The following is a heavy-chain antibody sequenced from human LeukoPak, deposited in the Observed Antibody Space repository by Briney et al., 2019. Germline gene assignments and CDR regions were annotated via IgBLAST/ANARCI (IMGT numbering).Heavy chain of an antibody. Sequence: GESLQISFKASGSTFTCFWIGWVRQVPGKGLECMGFIYPGDSESIYSPSFQGQVSISADKSIRTAYLQWRSLKASDSAIYYCARGRGGYSGYENFDFWGQGALVTVSS. CDR3: ARGRGGYSGYENFDF. D-gene: IGHD5-12*01. CDR1: GSTFTCFW. V-gene: IGHV5-51*01. J-gene: IGHJ4*02. CDR2: IYPGDSES.